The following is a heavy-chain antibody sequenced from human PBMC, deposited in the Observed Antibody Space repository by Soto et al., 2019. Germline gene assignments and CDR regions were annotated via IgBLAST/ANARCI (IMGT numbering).Heavy chain of an antibody. D-gene: IGHD2-8*01. V-gene: IGHV3-74*01. CDR3: ARESREWPLNWFDP. J-gene: IGHJ5*02. CDR1: GFNFSNHW. Sequence: LRLSCAASGFNFSNHWMHWVRQRPAEGLVWVSRITSDGKSKAYAESVKGRFAISRDNAKNTLYLQMNGLTAEDTAVYYCARESREWPLNWFDPWGQGTTVTVSS. CDR2: ITSDGKSK.